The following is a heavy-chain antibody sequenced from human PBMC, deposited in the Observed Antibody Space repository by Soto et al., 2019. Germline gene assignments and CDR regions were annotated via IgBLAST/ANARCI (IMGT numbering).Heavy chain of an antibody. J-gene: IGHJ4*02. D-gene: IGHD5-18*01. CDR1: GGTFSSYA. CDR3: ARGGPGYSYGSPIYY. CDR2: IIPIFGTA. V-gene: IGHV1-69*01. Sequence: QVQLVQSGAEVKKPGSSVKVSCTASGGTFSSYAISWVRQAPGQGLEWMGGIIPIFGTANYAQKFQGRVTITADESTSTAYMARSSLRSEDTAVYYCARGGPGYSYGSPIYYWGQGTLVTVSS.